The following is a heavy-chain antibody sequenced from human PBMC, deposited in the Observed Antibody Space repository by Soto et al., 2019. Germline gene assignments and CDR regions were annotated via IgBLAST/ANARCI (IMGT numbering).Heavy chain of an antibody. Sequence: PSETLSLTCTVSGGSISNYYWTWIRQPPGKGLEWIGYIYYSGSTNYNPSLKSRVTISVDTSKNQFSLKLSSVTAADTAVYYCAREVALRFDPWGQGTLVTVSS. D-gene: IGHD2-15*01. V-gene: IGHV4-4*08. CDR2: IYYSGST. CDR1: GGSISNYY. CDR3: AREVALRFDP. J-gene: IGHJ5*02.